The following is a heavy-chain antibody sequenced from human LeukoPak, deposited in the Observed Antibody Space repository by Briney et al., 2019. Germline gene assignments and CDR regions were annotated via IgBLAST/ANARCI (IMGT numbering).Heavy chain of an antibody. CDR3: ARAATGPFDI. J-gene: IGHJ3*02. CDR1: GFTFSSYW. Sequence: GGSLRLSCAASGFTFSSYWMSWVRQAPGKGLVWVSRINSDGSSTCYADSVKGRFTISRDSAKNTLYLQMNSLRAEDTAVYYCARAATGPFDIWGQGEMVTVSS. V-gene: IGHV3-74*01. CDR2: INSDGSST.